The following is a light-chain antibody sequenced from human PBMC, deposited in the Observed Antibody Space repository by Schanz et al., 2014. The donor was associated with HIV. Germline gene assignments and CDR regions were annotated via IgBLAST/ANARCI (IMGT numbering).Light chain of an antibody. V-gene: IGKV1-5*03. CDR3: QQYDTFPYT. J-gene: IGKJ2*01. CDR2: KIS. CDR1: QDIRAR. Sequence: DIPMTQSPSTLSASVGDRVTITCRASQDIRARLAWYQQKPGKAPNLLISKISALGGGVPARFSGRGSGTEFTLTIDNLDPDDFAIYYCQQYDTFPYTFGQGTKLDIQ.